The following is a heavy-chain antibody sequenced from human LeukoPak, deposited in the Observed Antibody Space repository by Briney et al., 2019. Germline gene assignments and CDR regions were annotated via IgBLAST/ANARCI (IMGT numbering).Heavy chain of an antibody. D-gene: IGHD6-19*01. J-gene: IGHJ4*02. CDR2: IYYSGST. V-gene: IGHV4-59*01. CDR3: AREGMAVGFARFPIFNY. CDR1: GGSISGYY. Sequence: PSETLSLTCTVSGGSISGYYWSWTRQPPGRGLEWIGDIYYSGSTNYNPSLKSRVTISVDTSKNQFSLRLTSVTAADTAVYYCAREGMAVGFARFPIFNYWGQGTLVTVSS.